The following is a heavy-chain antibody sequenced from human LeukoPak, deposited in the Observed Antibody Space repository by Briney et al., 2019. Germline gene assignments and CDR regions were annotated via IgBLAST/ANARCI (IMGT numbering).Heavy chain of an antibody. CDR1: GFTFSSYS. J-gene: IGHJ4*02. Sequence: GGSLRLSCAASGFTFSSYSMNWVRQAPGMGLEWVSSISSGSSYIYYADSVKGRFTIYRDNAKNSLYLQMNSLRAEGTAVYYCAREGKLLWFGELWGFDYWGQGTLVTVSS. CDR2: ISSGSSYI. CDR3: AREGKLLWFGELWGFDY. D-gene: IGHD3-10*01. V-gene: IGHV3-21*01.